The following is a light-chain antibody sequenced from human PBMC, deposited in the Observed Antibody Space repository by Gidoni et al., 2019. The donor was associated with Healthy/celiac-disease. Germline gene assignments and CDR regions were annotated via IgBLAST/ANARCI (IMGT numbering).Light chain of an antibody. CDR1: QGISNY. J-gene: IGKJ5*01. CDR3: PQYNSYPLT. CDR2: AAS. V-gene: IGKV1-16*02. Sequence: DIQMMQSPSSLSASVGDSFTITCRASQGISNYLAWFQQKPGKAPKSLIYAASRLQSGVPSKLSRSGSGTDFTLPISILPPEHFATYYCPQYNSYPLTFGQQTRLEI.